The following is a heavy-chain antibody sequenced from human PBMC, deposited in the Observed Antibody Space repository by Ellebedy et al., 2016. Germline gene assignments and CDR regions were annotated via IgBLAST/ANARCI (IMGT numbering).Heavy chain of an antibody. J-gene: IGHJ4*02. V-gene: IGHV1-18*01. CDR3: ARDRDSNYGDY. CDR2: ISLYNGDTNT. CDR1: GYTFNNYG. D-gene: IGHD4-11*01. Sequence: ASVKVSCXTSGYTFNNYGISWVRQAPGQGLEWMGWISLYNGDTNTKYGQGVQGRVTMTADTSTSTAYMELRNLRSDDTAVYYCARDRDSNYGDYWGQGTLVTVSS.